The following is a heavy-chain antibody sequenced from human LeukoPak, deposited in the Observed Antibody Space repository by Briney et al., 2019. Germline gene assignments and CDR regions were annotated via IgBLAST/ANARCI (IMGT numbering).Heavy chain of an antibody. J-gene: IGHJ5*02. Sequence: GGSLRLSCAASGFTFSSYAMSWVRQAPGKGLEWVSSISGSGGSTYYADSVKGRFTISRDNSENTLYLQMNSLRAEDTAVYYCARAAAETGAFRDNWFDPWGQGTLVTVSS. V-gene: IGHV3-23*01. CDR3: ARAAAETGAFRDNWFDP. D-gene: IGHD6-19*01. CDR2: ISGSGGST. CDR1: GFTFSSYA.